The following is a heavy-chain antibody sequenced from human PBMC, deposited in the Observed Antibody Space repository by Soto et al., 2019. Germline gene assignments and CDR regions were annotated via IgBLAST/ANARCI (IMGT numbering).Heavy chain of an antibody. CDR3: AKDSGLYDYIWGSYRQGQSFDY. CDR1: GFTFSRYA. Sequence: EVQLLESGGGLVQPGGSLRLSCAASGFTFSRYAMSWVRQAPGKGLEWVSAISGSGGSTYYADSVKGRFTISRDNSKNTLYLQMNSLRAEDTAVYYCAKDSGLYDYIWGSYRQGQSFDYWGQGTLVTVSS. CDR2: ISGSGGST. V-gene: IGHV3-23*01. J-gene: IGHJ4*02. D-gene: IGHD3-16*02.